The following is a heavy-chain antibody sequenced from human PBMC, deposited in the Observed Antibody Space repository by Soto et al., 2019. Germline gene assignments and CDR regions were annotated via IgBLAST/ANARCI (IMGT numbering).Heavy chain of an antibody. Sequence: SETLSLTCTVSGGSISSSSYYWGRIRQPPGKGLEWIGSIYYSGSTYYNPSLKSRVTISVDTSKNQFFLKLSSVTAADTAVYYCARHKLELHLDWFDPWGQGTLVTVSS. CDR3: ARHKLELHLDWFDP. CDR1: GGSISSSSYY. D-gene: IGHD1-7*01. J-gene: IGHJ5*02. CDR2: IYYSGST. V-gene: IGHV4-39*01.